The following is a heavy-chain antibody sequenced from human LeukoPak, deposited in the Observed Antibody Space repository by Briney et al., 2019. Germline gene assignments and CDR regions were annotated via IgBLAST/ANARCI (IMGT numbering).Heavy chain of an antibody. Sequence: KSSETLSLTWTVSGGSISRSSYYWGWIRQTPGKGLEWLGYIYSSGSTTYNPSLESRLTISIDTSKNHFSLKLSPVTAADTAVYYCAKHAVTTAAYLWFDPWGQGTLVTVSS. J-gene: IGHJ5*02. V-gene: IGHV4-61*05. CDR2: IYSSGST. CDR3: AKHAVTTAAYLWFDP. D-gene: IGHD2-2*01. CDR1: GGSISRSSYY.